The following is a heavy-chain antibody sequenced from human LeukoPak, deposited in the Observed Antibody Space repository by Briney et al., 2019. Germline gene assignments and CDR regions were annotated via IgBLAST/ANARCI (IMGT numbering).Heavy chain of an antibody. V-gene: IGHV4-39*01. J-gene: IGHJ6*03. Sequence: GWIRQPPGKGLEWVGSIYYSGTTYYNSSLKSRVTISEDTSKNRFSLMLTSVTAADTAVYYCARQVSDYFYYCIDVWGEGTTVIVSS. CDR3: ARQVSDYFYYCIDV. CDR2: IYYSGTT.